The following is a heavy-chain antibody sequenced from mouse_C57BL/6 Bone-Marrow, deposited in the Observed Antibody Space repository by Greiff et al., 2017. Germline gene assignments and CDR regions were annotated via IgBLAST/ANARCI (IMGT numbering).Heavy chain of an antibody. CDR3: ARGGTNLIDWYFDV. V-gene: IGHV1-9*01. CDR2: ILPGSGST. J-gene: IGHJ1*03. Sequence: VMLVESGAELMKPGASVKITCKATGYTFTGYSIEWVKQRPGHGLEWIGEILPGSGSTNYNEKFKGKATFTADTSSNTAFMQLSSLTTEDYAIYYCARGGTNLIDWYFDVWGTGTTVTVSS. D-gene: IGHD2-12*01. CDR1: GYTFTGYS.